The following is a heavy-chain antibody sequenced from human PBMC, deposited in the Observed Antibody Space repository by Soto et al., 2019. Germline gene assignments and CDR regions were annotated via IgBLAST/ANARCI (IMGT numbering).Heavy chain of an antibody. J-gene: IGHJ3*02. CDR2: ITWNSVSI. CDR1: GFTFDHYA. CDR3: AKEIVVVPTAPLNEPGAFDI. D-gene: IGHD2-2*01. V-gene: IGHV3-9*01. Sequence: PGVSLRLSCAASGFTFDHYAMHWVRQPPVKGLEWVSGITWNSVSIGYADSVKGRFTISRDYAKNSLYLQMNSLRAEDTALHYCAKEIVVVPTAPLNEPGAFDIWGQGTMVTVSS.